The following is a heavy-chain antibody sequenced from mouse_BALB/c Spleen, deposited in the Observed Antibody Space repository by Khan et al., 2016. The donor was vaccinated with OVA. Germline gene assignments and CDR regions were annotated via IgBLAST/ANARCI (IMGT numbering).Heavy chain of an antibody. V-gene: IGHV1-4*01. Sequence: QVRLQQSGAELARPGASVKMSCKASGYTFTSYTIHWIKERPGQGLEWIGNINPSNGYTNYNQKFKDKATLTTDKSYTTAYLQLSSLTSDDSAVYNCVRDGAYHRNNGWFAYWGQGTLVTVSA. CDR1: GYTFTSYT. J-gene: IGHJ3*01. D-gene: IGHD2-5*01. CDR3: VRDGAYHRNNGWFAY. CDR2: INPSNGYT.